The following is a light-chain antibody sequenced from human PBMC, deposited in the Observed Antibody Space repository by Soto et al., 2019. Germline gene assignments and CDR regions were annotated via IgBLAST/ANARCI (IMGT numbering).Light chain of an antibody. CDR1: QSVGTY. CDR3: QQRSNWPST. V-gene: IGKV3-11*01. CDR2: EAS. Sequence: EIVLTQSPATLSLSPGERATLSCRASQSVGTYLAWYRQRPGQAPRLLIYEASNRATGTPARFSGSGSGTDFTLTISSLEPEDFAVYYCQQRSNWPSTFGGGTKVEIK. J-gene: IGKJ4*01.